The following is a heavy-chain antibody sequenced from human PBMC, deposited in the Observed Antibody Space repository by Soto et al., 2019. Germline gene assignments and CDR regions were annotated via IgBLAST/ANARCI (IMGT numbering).Heavy chain of an antibody. CDR3: ARQYRNAFDY. CDR1: GGSISSYY. V-gene: IGHV4-59*08. D-gene: IGHD3-16*02. Sequence: QVQLQESGPGLVKPSETLSLTCTVSGGSISSYYWSWIRQAPGKGLEWIGYIHFSGSTKYNPALNXXVXTXXDTSHNQFSLTVTSVTASDTAVYYCARQYRNAFDYWGQGTLVTVSS. CDR2: IHFSGST. J-gene: IGHJ4*02.